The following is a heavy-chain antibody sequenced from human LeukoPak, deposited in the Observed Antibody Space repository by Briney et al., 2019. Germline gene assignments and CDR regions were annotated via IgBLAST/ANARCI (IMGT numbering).Heavy chain of an antibody. CDR2: MNPNSGNT. V-gene: IGHV1-8*03. CDR1: GYTFTSYD. Sequence: ASVKLSCKASGYTFTSYDINWVRQATGQGLEWMGWMNPNSGNTGYAQKFQGRVTITRNTSISTAYMELSSLRSEDTAVYYCARERGTTPFDFDYWGQGTLVTVSS. J-gene: IGHJ4*02. D-gene: IGHD3-16*01. CDR3: ARERGTTPFDFDY.